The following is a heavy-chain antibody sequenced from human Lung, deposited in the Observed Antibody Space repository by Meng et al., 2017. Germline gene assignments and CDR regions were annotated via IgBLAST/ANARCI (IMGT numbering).Heavy chain of an antibody. V-gene: IGHV4-4*02. Sequence: QVRLRASGPGLVKPSGTLALTCAFSGGSITSSTWWSWVRQTPGKGLEWFGEIFHSGSTNYNPPLESRVTISVDKSKNQFSLKVYSATAADTATYYCARFDISSSGRGDYWGQGSLVTVSS. CDR1: GGSITSSTW. CDR2: IFHSGST. D-gene: IGHD1-26*01. CDR3: ARFDISSSGRGDY. J-gene: IGHJ4*02.